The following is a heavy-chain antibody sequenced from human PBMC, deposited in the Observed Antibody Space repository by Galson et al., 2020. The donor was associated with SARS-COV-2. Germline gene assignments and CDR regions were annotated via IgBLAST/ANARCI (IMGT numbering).Heavy chain of an antibody. D-gene: IGHD2-15*01. CDR1: GFTFSSYA. Sequence: GGSLRLSCAASGFTFSSYAMHWVRQAPGKGLEWVAVISYDGSNKYYADSVKGRFTISRDNSKNTLYLQMNSLRAEDTAVYYCARDHRPSALVVVVAAIFDYWGQGTLVTVSS. V-gene: IGHV3-30*04. J-gene: IGHJ4*02. CDR3: ARDHRPSALVVVVAAIFDY. CDR2: ISYDGSNK.